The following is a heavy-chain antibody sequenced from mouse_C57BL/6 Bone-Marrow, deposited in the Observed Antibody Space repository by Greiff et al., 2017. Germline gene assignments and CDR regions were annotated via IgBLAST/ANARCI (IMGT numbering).Heavy chain of an antibody. CDR1: GYTFTDYN. CDR3: ANDLLWLRRYYYAMDY. D-gene: IGHD2-2*01. V-gene: IGHV1-22*01. J-gene: IGHJ4*01. Sequence: EVQLVESGPELVKPGASVKMSCKASGYTFTDYNMHWVKQSHGKSLEWIGYINPNNGGTSYNQKFNGKATLTVNKSSSTAYMELRSLTSEDSAVYYCANDLLWLRRYYYAMDYWGQGTSVTVSS. CDR2: INPNNGGT.